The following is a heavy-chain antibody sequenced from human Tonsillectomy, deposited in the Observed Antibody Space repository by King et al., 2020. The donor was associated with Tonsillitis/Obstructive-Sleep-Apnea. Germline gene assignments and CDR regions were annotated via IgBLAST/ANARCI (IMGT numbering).Heavy chain of an antibody. V-gene: IGHV2-5*02. CDR3: ARGSYDSDAFDI. Sequence: TLKESGPTLVKPTQTLTLTCTFSGFSLSTGGVGVGWIRQPPGKALEWLALIYWDDDKGYSPSLKSRLTITKDTSKNQVVLTMTNTDPVDTATYYCARGSYDSDAFDIWGQGTMVTVSS. D-gene: IGHD3-10*01. J-gene: IGHJ3*02. CDR2: IYWDDDK. CDR1: GFSLSTGGVG.